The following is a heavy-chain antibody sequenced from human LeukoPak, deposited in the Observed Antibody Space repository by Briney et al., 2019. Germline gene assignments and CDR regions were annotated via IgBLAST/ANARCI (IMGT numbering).Heavy chain of an antibody. D-gene: IGHD2-2*01. Sequence: ASVKVSCKASGYTFTGYYIHWVRQAPGQGLEWMGWINPNSGGTNYAQRFQGRVTMTRDTSISTAYMEPSRLRSDDTAVYYCARELGTTSIHWFDPWGQGTLVTVSS. CDR3: ARELGTTSIHWFDP. CDR1: GYTFTGYY. CDR2: INPNSGGT. V-gene: IGHV1-2*02. J-gene: IGHJ5*02.